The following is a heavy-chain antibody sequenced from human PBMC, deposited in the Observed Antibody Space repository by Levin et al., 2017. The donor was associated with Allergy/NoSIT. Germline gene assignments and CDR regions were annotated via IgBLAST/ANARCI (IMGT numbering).Heavy chain of an antibody. CDR1: GGSISSGGYS. J-gene: IGHJ2*01. D-gene: IGHD6-13*01. CDR3: ARAAAGFYWYFDL. Sequence: SETLSLTCAVSGGSISSGGYSWSWIRQPPGKGLEWIGYIYHSGSTYYNPSLKSRVTISVDRSKNQFSLKLSSVTAADTAVYYCARAAAGFYWYFDLWGRGTLVTVSS. CDR2: IYHSGST. V-gene: IGHV4-30-2*01.